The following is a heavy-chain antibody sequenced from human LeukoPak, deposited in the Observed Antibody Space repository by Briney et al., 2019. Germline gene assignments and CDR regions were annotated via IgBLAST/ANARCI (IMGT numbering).Heavy chain of an antibody. CDR1: GYTLTELS. CDR3: ATGYLVTAGLMDV. Sequence: ASVKVSCKVSGYTLTELSMFWVRQAPGKGLEWMGSFDPEDGKTIYAQKFQGRVTMTEDASTDTAYMELSSLRSEDTAVYYCATGYLVTAGLMDVWGQGTTVTVSS. D-gene: IGHD6-13*01. V-gene: IGHV1-24*01. J-gene: IGHJ6*02. CDR2: FDPEDGKT.